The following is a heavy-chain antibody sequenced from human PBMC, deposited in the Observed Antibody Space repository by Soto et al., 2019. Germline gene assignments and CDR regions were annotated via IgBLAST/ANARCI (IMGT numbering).Heavy chain of an antibody. CDR3: AGGTRTDDDGYNPPDDY. Sequence: QVQLVQSGAEVKKPGSSVKVSCKASGGTFSSYAISWVRQAPGQGLAWMGGIIPIFGTANYAQKFQGRVTITADESTNTACQELRSLRSEDTAVYYCAGGTRTDDDGYNPPDDYWGQGTLVTVSS. J-gene: IGHJ4*02. V-gene: IGHV1-69*01. CDR2: IIPIFGTA. CDR1: GGTFSSYA. D-gene: IGHD5-12*01.